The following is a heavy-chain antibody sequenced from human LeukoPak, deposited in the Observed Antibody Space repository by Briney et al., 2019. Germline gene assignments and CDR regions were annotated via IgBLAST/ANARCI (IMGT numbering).Heavy chain of an antibody. V-gene: IGHV5-51*01. CDR2: IYPGDSET. Sequence: GESLQISCKGSGYSFTSFWIGWVRQLPGKGLEWMGIIYPGDSETLYSPSFQGQVTISADKSINTAYLQWSSLKASDSAMYYCAKQRCIGDSCYRGEADWFDPWGQGTLVTVSS. CDR1: GYSFTSFW. J-gene: IGHJ5*02. D-gene: IGHD2-15*01. CDR3: AKQRCIGDSCYRGEADWFDP.